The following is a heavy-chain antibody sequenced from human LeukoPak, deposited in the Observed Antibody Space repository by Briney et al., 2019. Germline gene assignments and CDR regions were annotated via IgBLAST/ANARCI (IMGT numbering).Heavy chain of an antibody. CDR3: ARDRGSGGDY. CDR2: INLDGTEE. J-gene: IGHJ4*02. V-gene: IGHV3-7*01. D-gene: IGHD3-10*01. Sequence: PGGSLRLSCAASGFVFSTYWMTWVRQAPGKGLEWVANINLDGTEEHYVDSSLKGRFTISRDNAKNSLYLQMNSLRAEDTAVYYCARDRGSGGDYWGQGTLVTVSS. CDR1: GFVFSTYW.